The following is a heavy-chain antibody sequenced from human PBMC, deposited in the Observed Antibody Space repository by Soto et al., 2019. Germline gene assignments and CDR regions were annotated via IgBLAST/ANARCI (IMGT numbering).Heavy chain of an antibody. CDR3: AKGAPPGIAAAGTDY. CDR2: ISGSGDSI. V-gene: IGHV3-23*01. D-gene: IGHD6-13*01. CDR1: RFTFSSYA. Sequence: GGSLRLSCAASRFTFSSYAMSWVRQAPGKGLEWVSAISGSGDSIYYADSVKGRFTISRDNSRNTLYLQMNSLRAEDTAVYYCAKGAPPGIAAAGTDYWGQGTLVTVSS. J-gene: IGHJ4*02.